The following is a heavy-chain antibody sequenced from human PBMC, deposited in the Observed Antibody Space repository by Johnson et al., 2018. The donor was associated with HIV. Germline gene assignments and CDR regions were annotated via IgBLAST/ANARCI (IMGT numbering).Heavy chain of an antibody. CDR2: IWFDGSSK. CDR1: GFPFSNYG. Sequence: QVQLVESGGGVVRPGGSLRLSCAASGFPFSNYGMHWVRQAPGKGLEWVSVIWFDGSSKYYADSVKGRFTISRDNSKNTLYLQMDSLRADDTAVYYCVKEAITMEVDIWGQGTTVTVSS. V-gene: IGHV3-33*06. D-gene: IGHD3-10*01. CDR3: VKEAITMEVDI. J-gene: IGHJ3*02.